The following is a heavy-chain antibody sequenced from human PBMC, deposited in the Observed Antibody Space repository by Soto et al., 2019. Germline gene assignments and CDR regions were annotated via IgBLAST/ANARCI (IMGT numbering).Heavy chain of an antibody. V-gene: IGHV3-23*01. J-gene: IGHJ4*02. CDR1: GFTFSSYA. D-gene: IGHD6-19*01. CDR2: ITGSGDNT. Sequence: EVQLLESGGGLVQPGGSLRLSCAASGFTFSSYAMTWVRQAPGKGLEWVSTITGSGDNTYYADSVKGRFTISRDNSKNTLYLQVNSLRVEDTAVYYCAKRIAVTGPGRVNDYWGQGTLVTVSS. CDR3: AKRIAVTGPGRVNDY.